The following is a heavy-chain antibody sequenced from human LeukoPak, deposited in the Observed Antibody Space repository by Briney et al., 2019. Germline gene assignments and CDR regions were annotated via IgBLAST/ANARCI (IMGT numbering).Heavy chain of an antibody. CDR2: IIPIFGTA. CDR1: GGTFSSYA. Sequence: ASVKVSCKASGGTFSSYAISWARQAPGQGLEWMGGIIPIFGTANYAQKFQGRVTITADESTSTAYMELSSLRSEDTAVYYCANRYDSSGYYYALYYWGQGTLVTVSS. V-gene: IGHV1-69*13. CDR3: ANRYDSSGYYYALYY. J-gene: IGHJ4*02. D-gene: IGHD3-22*01.